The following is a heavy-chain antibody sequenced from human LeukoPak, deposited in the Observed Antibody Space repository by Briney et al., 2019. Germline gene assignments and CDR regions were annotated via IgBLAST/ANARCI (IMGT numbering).Heavy chain of an antibody. CDR1: GGSISSSIR. J-gene: IGHJ6*04. CDR3: ARDRYDILTGWALYGMDV. Sequence: SGTLSLTCAVSGGSISSSIRWSWVRQPPGKGLEWIGEIYHSGSTNYNPSLKSRVTISVDKSKNQFSLKLSSVTAADTAVYYCARDRYDILTGWALYGMDVWGKGTTVTVSS. D-gene: IGHD3-9*01. V-gene: IGHV4-4*02. CDR2: IYHSGST.